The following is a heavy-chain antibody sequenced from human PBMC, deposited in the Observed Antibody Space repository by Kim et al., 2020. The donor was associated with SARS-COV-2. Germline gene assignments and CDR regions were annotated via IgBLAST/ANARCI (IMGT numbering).Heavy chain of an antibody. J-gene: IGHJ5*02. CDR3: ATGRVAGPPAWFDP. CDR1: GYTLTELS. CDR2: FDPEDGET. V-gene: IGHV1-24*01. D-gene: IGHD2-15*01. Sequence: ASVKVSCKVSGYTLTELSMHWVRQAPGKGLEWMGGFDPEDGETIYAQKFQGRVTMTEDISTDTAYMELSSLRSEDTAVYYCATGRVAGPPAWFDPWSQGTLVTVSS.